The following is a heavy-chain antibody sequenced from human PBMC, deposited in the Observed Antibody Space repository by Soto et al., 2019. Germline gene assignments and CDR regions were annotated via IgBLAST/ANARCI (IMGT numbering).Heavy chain of an antibody. CDR1: GFTFSSYA. V-gene: IGHV3-23*01. Sequence: GGSLRLSCAASGFTFSSYAMSWVRQAPGKGLEWVSAISGSGGSTYYADSVKGRFTISRDNSKNTLYLQMNSLRAEDTAVYYCANRNFLYYYDSRENDAFDIWGQGTMVTVSS. CDR2: ISGSGGST. J-gene: IGHJ3*02. D-gene: IGHD3-22*01. CDR3: ANRNFLYYYDSRENDAFDI.